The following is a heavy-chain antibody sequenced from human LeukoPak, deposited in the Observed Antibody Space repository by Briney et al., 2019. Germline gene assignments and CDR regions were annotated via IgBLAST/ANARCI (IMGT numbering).Heavy chain of an antibody. D-gene: IGHD6-13*01. CDR3: ARDQAAAGRIKKGDDAFDI. V-gene: IGHV4-39*07. J-gene: IGHJ3*02. CDR2: IYYSGST. CDR1: GGSISSSSYY. Sequence: SETLSLTCTVSGGSISSSSYYWGWIRQPPGKGLEWIGSIYYSGSTYYNPSLKSRVTISVDTSKNQFSLKLSSVTAADTAVYYCARDQAAAGRIKKGDDAFDIWGQGTMVTVSS.